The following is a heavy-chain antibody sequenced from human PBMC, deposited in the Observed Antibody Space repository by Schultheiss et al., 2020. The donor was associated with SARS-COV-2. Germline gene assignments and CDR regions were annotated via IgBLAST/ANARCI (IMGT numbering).Heavy chain of an antibody. CDR1: GGSISSGSYY. D-gene: IGHD6-19*01. CDR2: IYTSGST. Sequence: SETLSLTCTVSGGSISSGSYYWSWIRQPAGKGLEWIGRIYTSGSTNYNPSLKSRVTISVDTSKNQFSLKLSSVTAADTAVYYYAKDVDSSGWFDYWGQGTLVTVSS. CDR3: AKDVDSSGWFDY. V-gene: IGHV4-61*02. J-gene: IGHJ5*01.